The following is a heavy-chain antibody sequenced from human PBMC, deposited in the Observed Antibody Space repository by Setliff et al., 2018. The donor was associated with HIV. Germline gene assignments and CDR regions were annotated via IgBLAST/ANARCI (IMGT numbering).Heavy chain of an antibody. CDR1: SDSISSSY. D-gene: IGHD3-22*01. Sequence: SETLSLTCTVSSDSISSSYWTWIRQPPGQGPEWIGHIYTNGRTNYNPPLKSRVTISVDPSKNQFSLKLSSVTAADTAVFYCARLTTTYYYDSSAYYHPVWGQGTLVTVSS. J-gene: IGHJ4*02. CDR2: IYTNGRT. CDR3: ARLTTTYYYDSSAYYHPV. V-gene: IGHV4-4*07.